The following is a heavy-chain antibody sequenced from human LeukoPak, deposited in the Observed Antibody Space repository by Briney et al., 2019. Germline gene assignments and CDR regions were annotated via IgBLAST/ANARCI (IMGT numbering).Heavy chain of an antibody. CDR2: IIPVFHTA. D-gene: IGHD3-22*01. CDR3: ARDYNFDSSPYDDGLDI. Sequence: ASVKVSCKTSGESFSSHGISWVRQAPGQGLEWVGGIIPVFHTAKYAQNFLDRLTITTDESTDTVYMELSSLRSEDTAVYYCARDYNFDSSPYDDGLDIWGQGTMVTVSS. V-gene: IGHV1-69*05. J-gene: IGHJ3*02. CDR1: GESFSSHG.